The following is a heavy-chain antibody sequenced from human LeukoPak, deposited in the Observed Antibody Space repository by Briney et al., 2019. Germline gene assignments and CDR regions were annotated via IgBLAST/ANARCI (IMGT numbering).Heavy chain of an antibody. Sequence: GGSLRLSCAAPGFTFSSYSMNWVRQAPGKGLEWVGRTRKKTNSYTTEYAASVKGRFTISRDDSKNSLYLQMNSLKAEDTAVYYCTRVVLVGTTYSYFDYWGQGTLVTVSS. J-gene: IGHJ4*02. V-gene: IGHV3-72*01. D-gene: IGHD1-26*01. CDR1: GFTFSSYS. CDR3: TRVVLVGTTYSYFDY. CDR2: TRKKTNSYTT.